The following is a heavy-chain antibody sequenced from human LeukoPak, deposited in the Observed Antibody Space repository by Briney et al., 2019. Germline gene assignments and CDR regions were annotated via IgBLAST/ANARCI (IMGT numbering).Heavy chain of an antibody. D-gene: IGHD2-2*01. Sequence: GASVKVSCKASGYTFTGYYMHWVRQAPGQGLEWMGWINPNSGGTNYAQKFQGWVTMTRDTSISTAYMELCRLRSDDTAVYYCARSVVPAAQYNWFDPWGQGTLVTVSS. CDR2: INPNSGGT. V-gene: IGHV1-2*04. J-gene: IGHJ5*02. CDR3: ARSVVPAAQYNWFDP. CDR1: GYTFTGYY.